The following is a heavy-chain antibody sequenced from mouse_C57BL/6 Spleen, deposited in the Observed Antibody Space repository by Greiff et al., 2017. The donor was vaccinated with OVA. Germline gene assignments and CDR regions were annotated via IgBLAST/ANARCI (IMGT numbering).Heavy chain of an antibody. CDR2: TDPSDSYT. Sequence: VQLVESGAELVKPGASVKLSCKASGYTFTSYWMQWVKQRPGQGLEWIGETDPSDSYTNYNQKFKGKATLTVDTSSSTAYMQLSSLTSEDSAVYYCARLGRVYYYAMDYWGQGTSVTVSS. V-gene: IGHV1-50*01. D-gene: IGHD3-1*01. CDR3: ARLGRVYYYAMDY. CDR1: GYTFTSYW. J-gene: IGHJ4*01.